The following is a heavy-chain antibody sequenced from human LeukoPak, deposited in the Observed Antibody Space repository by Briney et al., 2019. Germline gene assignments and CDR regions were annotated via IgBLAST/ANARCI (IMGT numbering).Heavy chain of an antibody. J-gene: IGHJ4*02. CDR1: GYSISSSYY. V-gene: IGHV4-38-2*02. Sequence: PSETLSLTCTVSGYSISSSYYWGWIRQPPGKGLEWIGSIYYSGSTYYNPSLKSRVTISVDTSKNQFSLKLSSVTAADTAVYYCARDGAGYYYDSSGYYTENPFDYWGQGTLVTVSS. D-gene: IGHD3-22*01. CDR3: ARDGAGYYYDSSGYYTENPFDY. CDR2: IYYSGST.